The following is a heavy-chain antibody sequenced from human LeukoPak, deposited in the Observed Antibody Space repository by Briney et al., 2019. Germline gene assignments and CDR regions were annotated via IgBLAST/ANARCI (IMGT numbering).Heavy chain of an antibody. V-gene: IGHV3-23*01. Sequence: GGSLRLSCAASGFTLSSYAMSWVRQAPGKGLEWVSAISGSGGSTYYADSVKGRFTISRDNSKNTLYLQMNSLSAEDTAVYYCAKDGEALWDYWGQGTLVTVSS. J-gene: IGHJ4*02. D-gene: IGHD7-27*01. CDR1: GFTLSSYA. CDR2: ISGSGGST. CDR3: AKDGEALWDY.